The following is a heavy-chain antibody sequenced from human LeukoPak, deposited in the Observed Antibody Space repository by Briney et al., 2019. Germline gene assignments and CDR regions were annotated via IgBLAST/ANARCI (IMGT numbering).Heavy chain of an antibody. Sequence: PSETLSLTCAVSGYSISSGYYWGWIRQPPGKGLEWIGSVYHSGSTYYNPSLKSRVTISLDTSKNQFSLRLGSVTAADTAVYYCASHYYDSSCNLFDSWGRGSLVTVSS. D-gene: IGHD3-22*01. CDR3: ASHYYDSSCNLFDS. CDR2: VYHSGST. V-gene: IGHV4-38-2*01. J-gene: IGHJ4*02. CDR1: GYSISSGYY.